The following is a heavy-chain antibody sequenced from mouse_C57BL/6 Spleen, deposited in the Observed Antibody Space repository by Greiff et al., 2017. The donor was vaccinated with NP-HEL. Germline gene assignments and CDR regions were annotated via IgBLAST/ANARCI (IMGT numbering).Heavy chain of an antibody. D-gene: IGHD2-2*01. J-gene: IGHJ3*01. CDR3: ARAMGYDRCPCAY. V-gene: IGHV1-64*01. CDR1: GYTFTSYW. CDR2: IHPNSGST. Sequence: QVQLQQPGAELVKPGASVKLSCKASGYTFTSYWMHWVKQRPGQGLEWIGMIHPNSGSTNYHETFKSKATLTVDTSSSTAYMQLSSLTSEDSAVYYCARAMGYDRCPCAYWGQGTLVTVSA.